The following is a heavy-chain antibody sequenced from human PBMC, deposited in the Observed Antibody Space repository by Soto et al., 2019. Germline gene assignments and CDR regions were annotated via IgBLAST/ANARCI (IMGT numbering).Heavy chain of an antibody. D-gene: IGHD2-15*01. CDR2: IIPIFGTA. V-gene: IGHV1-69*13. CDR1: GGTFSSYA. Sequence: SVKGSCKASGGTFSSYAISWVRQAPGQGLEWMGGIIPIFGTANYAQKLQGRVTITADESTSTAYMELSSLRSEDTAIYYCAKIKPLQFGRFYYYAMDVWGQGTAVTVSS. J-gene: IGHJ6*02. CDR3: AKIKPLQFGRFYYYAMDV.